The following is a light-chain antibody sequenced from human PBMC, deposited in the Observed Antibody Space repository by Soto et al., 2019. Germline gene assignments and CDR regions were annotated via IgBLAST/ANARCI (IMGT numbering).Light chain of an antibody. CDR3: QQYNNWPIT. Sequence: IVMPQSPATLSVSPGERATLSCRTSQSFSSNLAWYQQKPGQAPRLLIYGASTRAPGIPARFSGSGSGTEFTLTISSLQSEDFAVYYCQQYNNWPITFGQGNDWRL. V-gene: IGKV3-15*01. J-gene: IGKJ5*01. CDR1: QSFSSN. CDR2: GAS.